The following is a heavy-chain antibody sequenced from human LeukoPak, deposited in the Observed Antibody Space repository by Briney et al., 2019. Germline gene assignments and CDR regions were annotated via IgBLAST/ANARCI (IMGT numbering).Heavy chain of an antibody. V-gene: IGHV4-39*07. CDR2: IYYSGST. CDR3: ARRIVVVPAAIRNGDAFDI. D-gene: IGHD2-2*01. CDR1: GGSISSGSYY. J-gene: IGHJ3*02. Sequence: SQTLSLTCTVSGGSISSGSYYWGWIRQPPGRGLEWIGSIYYSGSTYYNPSLRSRVTISMDTSKNQFSLRLNSVTAADTALYYCARRIVVVPAAIRNGDAFDIWGQGTMVTVSS.